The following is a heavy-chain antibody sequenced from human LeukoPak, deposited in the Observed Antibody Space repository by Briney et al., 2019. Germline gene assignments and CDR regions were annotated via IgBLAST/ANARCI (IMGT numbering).Heavy chain of an antibody. CDR3: ARLLTPWELNDY. V-gene: IGHV3-21*01. D-gene: IGHD1-26*01. CDR2: ISSSSSYI. CDR1: GFTFSSYS. J-gene: IGHJ4*02. Sequence: GGSLRLSCAASGFTFSSYSMNWVRQAPGKGLEWVSSISSSSSYIHYADSVKGRFTISRDNAKNSLYQQMNSLRAEDTAVYYCARLLTPWELNDYWGQGTLVTVSS.